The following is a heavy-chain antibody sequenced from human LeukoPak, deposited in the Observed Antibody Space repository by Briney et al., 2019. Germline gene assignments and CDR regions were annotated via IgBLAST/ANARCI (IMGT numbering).Heavy chain of an antibody. CDR3: ARGPLRFLGGIDY. D-gene: IGHD3-3*01. V-gene: IGHV1-2*06. Sequence: GASVKVSCKASGYTFTGYYMHWVRQAPGQGLEWMGRINPNSGGTNYAQKFQGRVTMTRDTSISTAYMELSSLRFEDTAVYYCARGPLRFLGGIDYWGQGTLVTVSS. CDR2: INPNSGGT. CDR1: GYTFTGYY. J-gene: IGHJ4*02.